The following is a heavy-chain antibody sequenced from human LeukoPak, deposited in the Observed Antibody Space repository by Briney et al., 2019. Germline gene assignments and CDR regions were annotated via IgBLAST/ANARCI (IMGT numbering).Heavy chain of an antibody. CDR1: GGTFSSYA. CDR2: IIPILGIA. CDR3: AREGGQQRGYSGYDASFDP. J-gene: IGHJ5*02. Sequence: SVKVSCKASGGTFSSYAISWVRQAPGQGLEWMGRIIPILGIANYAQKFQGRVTITADKSTSTAYMELSSLRSGDTAVYYCAREGGQQRGYSGYDASFDPWGQGTLVTVSS. D-gene: IGHD5-12*01. V-gene: IGHV1-69*04.